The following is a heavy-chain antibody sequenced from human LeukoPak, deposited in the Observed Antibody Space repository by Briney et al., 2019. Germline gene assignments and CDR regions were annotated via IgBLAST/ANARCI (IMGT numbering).Heavy chain of an antibody. V-gene: IGHV1-8*03. CDR3: ARGGYSSSWDDAFDI. D-gene: IGHD6-13*01. J-gene: IGHJ3*02. Sequence: ASVKVSCKASGYTFTSYGISWVRQATGQGLEWMGWMNPNSGNTGYAQKFQGRVTITRNTSISTAYMELSSLRSEDTAVYYCARGGYSSSWDDAFDIWGQGTMVTVSS. CDR1: GYTFTSYG. CDR2: MNPNSGNT.